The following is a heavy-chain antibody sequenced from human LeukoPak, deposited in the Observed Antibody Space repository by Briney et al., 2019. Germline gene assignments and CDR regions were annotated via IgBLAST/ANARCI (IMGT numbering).Heavy chain of an antibody. D-gene: IGHD6-19*01. CDR3: NKCFGSGWYSYYFDY. Sequence: PGGSLRLSCTVSGFTFGDYAMSWVRQAPGKGLEWVGFIRSKAYGGTTEYAASVKGRFTISRDDSKRIAYLQMNSLKTEDTAVYYCNKCFGSGWYSYYFDYWGQGTLVTVSS. J-gene: IGHJ4*02. V-gene: IGHV3-49*04. CDR2: IRSKAYGGTT. CDR1: GFTFGDYA.